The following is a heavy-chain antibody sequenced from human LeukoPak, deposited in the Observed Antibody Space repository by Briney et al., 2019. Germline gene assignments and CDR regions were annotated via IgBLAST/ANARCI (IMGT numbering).Heavy chain of an antibody. J-gene: IGHJ4*02. CDR3: ARGNYYGQDY. D-gene: IGHD3-10*01. V-gene: IGHV3-48*01. Sequence: PGGSLRLSCAASGFTFSSYSMNWVRQAPGKGLEWVSYISSSSSTIYYADSVTGRFTISRDNAKNSLYLQMNSLRAEDTAVYYCARGNYYGQDYWGQGTLVTVSS. CDR2: ISSSSSTI. CDR1: GFTFSSYS.